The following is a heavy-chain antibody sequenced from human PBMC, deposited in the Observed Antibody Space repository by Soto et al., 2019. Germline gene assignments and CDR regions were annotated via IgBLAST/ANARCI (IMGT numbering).Heavy chain of an antibody. CDR1: GFPCRDFV. CDR3: AKDQSSIFRSGSGMDF. V-gene: IGHV3-30*18. Sequence: PGGFLKLSCAFFGFPCRDFVMHWVRPAPGKGLEWVAVISYAGNNIYYADSAKGRFTISRDNSGNTLYLEMSSLRGEDTAVYYCAKDQSSIFRSGSGMDFWGQGTTGT. CDR2: ISYAGNNI. D-gene: IGHD3-3*01. J-gene: IGHJ6*02.